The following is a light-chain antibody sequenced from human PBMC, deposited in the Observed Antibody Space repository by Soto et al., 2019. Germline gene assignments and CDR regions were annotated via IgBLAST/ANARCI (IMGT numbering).Light chain of an antibody. CDR3: QQRSNWPST. CDR1: QSVSSY. J-gene: IGKJ4*01. Sequence: EIVLTQSPATLSLSPGERATLSCRASQSVSSYLAWYQQKPGQAPRLLIYDASSRATGIPAWFSGSGSGTDFTLTITSLEPEDFAVYYCQQRSNWPSTFGGGTKVEI. CDR2: DAS. V-gene: IGKV3-11*01.